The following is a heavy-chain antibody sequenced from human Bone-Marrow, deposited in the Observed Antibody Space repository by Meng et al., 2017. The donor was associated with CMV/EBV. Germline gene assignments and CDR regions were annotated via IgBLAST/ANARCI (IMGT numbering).Heavy chain of an antibody. CDR3: ARVAMIAI. J-gene: IGHJ3*02. CDR1: GFRFSDYY. V-gene: IGHV3-11*04. CDR2: ISSSGSNT. D-gene: IGHD2-21*01. Sequence: GESLKISCAASGFRFSDYYVSWIRQAPGKGLEWVSYISSSGSNTHYADSVKGRFTISRDNSKNSLYLQMNSLRAEDTAVYYCARVAMIAIWGQGTMVTVSS.